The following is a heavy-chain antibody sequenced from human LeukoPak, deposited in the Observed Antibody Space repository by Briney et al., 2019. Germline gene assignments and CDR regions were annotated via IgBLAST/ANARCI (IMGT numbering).Heavy chain of an antibody. CDR3: AKDPGYSYGYASDY. CDR1: GFTFSSYA. J-gene: IGHJ4*02. Sequence: GGSLRLSCAASGFTFSSYAMSWARQAPGKGLEWVAAISGSGGNTYYADSVKGRFTISRDNSKNTLYLQMNSLTAEDTAVYYCAKDPGYSYGYASDYWGQGTLVTVSS. V-gene: IGHV3-23*01. D-gene: IGHD5-18*01. CDR2: ISGSGGNT.